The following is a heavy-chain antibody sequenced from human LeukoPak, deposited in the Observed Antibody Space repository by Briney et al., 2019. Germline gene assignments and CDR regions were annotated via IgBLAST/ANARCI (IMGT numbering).Heavy chain of an antibody. J-gene: IGHJ3*02. D-gene: IGHD1-26*01. CDR1: GFPFSSYW. Sequence: GGSLRLSCAASGFPFSSYWMTWLRQAPGKGLEWVANIKRDGSDKYYVDSVKGRFTISRDNAKMSMYLQMNSLRVEDTAVYYCARDPPWDSAPFDIWGQGTMVTVSS. CDR3: ARDPPWDSAPFDI. CDR2: IKRDGSDK. V-gene: IGHV3-7*04.